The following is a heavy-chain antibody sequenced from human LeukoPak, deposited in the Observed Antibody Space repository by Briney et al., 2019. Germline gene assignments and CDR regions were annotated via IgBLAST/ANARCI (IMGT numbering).Heavy chain of an antibody. CDR3: AKPHNYDILTGYRHFDY. D-gene: IGHD3-9*01. CDR1: GFTFSSYA. CDR2: ISGSGGST. Sequence: PGGSLRLSCAASGFTFSSYAMSWVRQAPGKGLEWVSAISGSGGSTYYADSVKGRFTISRDNSKNTLYLQMNSLRAEDTAVYYCAKPHNYDILTGYRHFDYWGQGTLVTVSS. J-gene: IGHJ4*02. V-gene: IGHV3-23*01.